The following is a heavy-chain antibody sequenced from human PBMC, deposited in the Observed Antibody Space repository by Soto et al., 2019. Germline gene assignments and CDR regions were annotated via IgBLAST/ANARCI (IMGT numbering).Heavy chain of an antibody. V-gene: IGHV4-59*01. CDR3: GSILKGTYPKVDLVVPAATNWIDS. CDR1: GGSISSYY. D-gene: IGHD2-2*01. J-gene: IGHJ5*01. CDR2: IYYSGST. Sequence: SETLSLTCTVSGGSISSYYWSWIRQPPGKGLEWIGYIYYSGSTNYNPSLKSRVTISVDTSKNQFSLKLSSVTAADTAVYYCGSILKGTYPKVDLVVPAATNWIDSWGQGTLVTVSS.